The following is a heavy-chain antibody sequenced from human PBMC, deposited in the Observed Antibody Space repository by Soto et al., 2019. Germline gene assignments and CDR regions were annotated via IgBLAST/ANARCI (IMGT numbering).Heavy chain of an antibody. CDR2: IRAYNGTT. J-gene: IGHJ5*02. CDR3: ARADPPCLT. D-gene: IGHD2-15*01. CDR1: GYTFTSYG. V-gene: IGHV1-18*03. Sequence: QVQLLQSGAEVKKPGASVKVSCKASGYTFTSYGISWGRKAPGQGLEWMGWIRAYNGTTTDAQKLQGRVTMTTDTSTSTSYMELWSLRSDDMAVYYSARADPPCLTWGQGTLVTVSS.